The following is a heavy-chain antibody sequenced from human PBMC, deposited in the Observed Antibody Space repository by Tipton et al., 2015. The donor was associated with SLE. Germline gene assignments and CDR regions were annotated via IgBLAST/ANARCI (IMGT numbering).Heavy chain of an antibody. J-gene: IGHJ4*02. CDR3: AREGDYGDFSPH. Sequence: TLSLTCAVYGGSFSGYYWSWIRQPPGKGLEWIGYIYYSGSTNYNPSLKSRVTISVDTSKNQFSLKLSSVTAADTAVYYCAREGDYGDFSPHWGQGTLVTVSS. CDR1: GGSFSGYY. D-gene: IGHD4-17*01. V-gene: IGHV4-59*01. CDR2: IYYSGST.